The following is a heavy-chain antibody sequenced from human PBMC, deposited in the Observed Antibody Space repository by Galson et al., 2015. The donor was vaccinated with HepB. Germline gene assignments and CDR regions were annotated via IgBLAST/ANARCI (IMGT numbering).Heavy chain of an antibody. V-gene: IGHV3-30*18. CDR1: GFTFSRSG. D-gene: IGHD2-21*02. CDR2: ISNDGNNE. CDR3: VKDGGSTYCGGDCYSAVFEH. J-gene: IGHJ4*02. Sequence: SLRLSCATSGFTFSRSGMHWVRQAPGKGLEWVAVISNDGNNETYADSVKGRFTISRDNSKSTLNLQINRLRAEDTAVYHCVKDGGSTYCGGDCYSAVFEHWGQGTLVTVSA.